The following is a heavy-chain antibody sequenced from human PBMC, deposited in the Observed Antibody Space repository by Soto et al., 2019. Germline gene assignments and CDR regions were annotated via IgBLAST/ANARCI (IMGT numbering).Heavy chain of an antibody. Sequence: QVQLQESGPGLVKPSETLSLTCTVSGGSVSSGSYYWSWIRQPPGKGLEWIGYIYYSGSTNYNPSLKSRVTISVYTSKNQFSLKLSSVTAADTAVYYCARDRCSSTSCYYWFDPWGQGTLVTVSS. V-gene: IGHV4-61*01. D-gene: IGHD2-2*01. CDR2: IYYSGST. J-gene: IGHJ5*02. CDR3: ARDRCSSTSCYYWFDP. CDR1: GGSVSSGSYY.